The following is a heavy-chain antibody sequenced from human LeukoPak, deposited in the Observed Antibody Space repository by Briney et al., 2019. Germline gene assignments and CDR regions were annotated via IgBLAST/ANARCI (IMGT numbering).Heavy chain of an antibody. J-gene: IGHJ4*02. CDR1: GFTFSSYA. Sequence: SGGSLRPSCAASGFTFSSYAMSWVRQAPEKGLEWVSTISGSGGSTYYADSVKGRFTISRDSSKNTLYLQMNSLRAEDTAVYYCAKDKSSGRSASDYWGQGILVTVSS. D-gene: IGHD6-19*01. V-gene: IGHV3-23*01. CDR3: AKDKSSGRSASDY. CDR2: ISGSGGST.